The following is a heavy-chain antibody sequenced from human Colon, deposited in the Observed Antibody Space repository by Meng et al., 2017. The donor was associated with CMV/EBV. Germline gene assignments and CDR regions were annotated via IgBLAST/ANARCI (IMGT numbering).Heavy chain of an antibody. Sequence: GESLKISCAASGFTFNRNSMSWVRQAPGQGLEWVSSISSSGSYISYADSVKGRFTISRDNAKNSLLLQMNSLRAEETAVYYCAGDRFDCSVESCYSGGLNYYYYALDAWGQETTVTVSS. CDR2: ISSSGSYI. D-gene: IGHD2-15*01. J-gene: IGHJ6*02. CDR3: AGDRFDCSVESCYSGGLNYYYYALDA. CDR1: GFTFNRNS. V-gene: IGHV3-21*01.